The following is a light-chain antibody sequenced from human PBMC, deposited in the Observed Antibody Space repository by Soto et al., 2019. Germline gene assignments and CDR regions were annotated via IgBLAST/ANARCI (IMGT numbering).Light chain of an antibody. Sequence: DIQMTQSPSTLSASVGDTVTITCRASQSINSWLAWYQQKPGKAPKALIYKASTFESRVPSRFSGSGSGTEFTLTISGLQPDDFATYYWQQYHTYSTFGGGTKVEIK. CDR1: QSINSW. CDR3: QQYHTYST. J-gene: IGKJ4*01. V-gene: IGKV1-5*03. CDR2: KAS.